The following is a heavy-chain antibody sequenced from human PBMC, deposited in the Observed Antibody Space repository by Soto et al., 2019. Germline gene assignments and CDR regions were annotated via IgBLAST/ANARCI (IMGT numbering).Heavy chain of an antibody. CDR3: AKDGALVGYCTNGVCYISY. J-gene: IGHJ4*02. CDR2: ISGSGGST. CDR1: GFTFSSYA. V-gene: IGHV3-23*01. Sequence: PGGSLRLSCAASGFTFSSYAMSWVRQAPGKGLEWVSAISGSGGSTYYADSVKGRFTISRDNSKNTLYLQMNSLRAEDTAVYYCAKDGALVGYCTNGVCYISYWGQGTLVTVSS. D-gene: IGHD2-8*01.